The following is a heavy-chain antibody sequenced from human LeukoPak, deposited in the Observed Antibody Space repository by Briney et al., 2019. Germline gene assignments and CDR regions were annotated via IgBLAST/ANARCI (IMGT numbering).Heavy chain of an antibody. J-gene: IGHJ4*02. CDR3: ARDRFDWLPSLIDY. D-gene: IGHD3-9*01. V-gene: IGHV3-48*01. CDR1: GFTFTTYW. Sequence: GGSLRLSCAASGFTFTTYWMTWVRQAPGKGLEWVSYISSSSNTIYYADSVKGRFTISRDNAKNSLYLQMSSLRAEDTAVYYCARDRFDWLPSLIDYWGQGTLVTVSS. CDR2: ISSSSNTI.